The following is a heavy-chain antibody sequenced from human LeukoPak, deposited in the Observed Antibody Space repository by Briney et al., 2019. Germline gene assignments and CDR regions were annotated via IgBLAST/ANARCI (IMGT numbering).Heavy chain of an antibody. V-gene: IGHV4-34*01. Sequence: SETLSLTCAVYGGSSSGYYWSWIRQPPGKGLEWIGQINHSGSTNYNPSLKSRVTISVDTSKNQFSLKLSSVTAADTAVYYCARGTGVVAATSTDDNFDYWGQGTLVTVSS. CDR2: INHSGST. J-gene: IGHJ4*02. CDR3: ARGTGVVAATSTDDNFDY. CDR1: GGSSSGYY. D-gene: IGHD2-15*01.